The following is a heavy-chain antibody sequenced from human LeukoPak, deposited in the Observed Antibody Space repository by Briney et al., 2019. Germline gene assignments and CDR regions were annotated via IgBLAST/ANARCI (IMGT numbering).Heavy chain of an antibody. CDR2: ISSSSSYI. J-gene: IGHJ4*02. CDR3: ARDYYGSGATFDY. Sequence: KPGGSLRLSCAASGFPFSSYSMNWVRQAPGKGLEWVSSISSSSSYIYYADSVKGRFTISRDNAKNSLYLQMNSLRAEDTAVYYCARDYYGSGATFDYWGQGTLVTVSS. D-gene: IGHD3-10*01. V-gene: IGHV3-21*01. CDR1: GFPFSSYS.